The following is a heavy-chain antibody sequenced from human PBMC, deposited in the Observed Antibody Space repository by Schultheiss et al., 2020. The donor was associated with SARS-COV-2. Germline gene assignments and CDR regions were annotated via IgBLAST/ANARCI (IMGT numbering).Heavy chain of an antibody. CDR2: ISSSGSTI. D-gene: IGHD6-13*01. CDR3: ARTIAAAGVDASDI. Sequence: GGSLRLSCAASGFTFSSYEMNWVRQAPGKGLEWVSYISSSGSTIYYADSVKGRFTISRDNAKNSLYLQMNSLRAEDTAVYYCARTIAAAGVDASDIWGQGTMVTVSS. J-gene: IGHJ3*02. V-gene: IGHV3-48*03. CDR1: GFTFSSYE.